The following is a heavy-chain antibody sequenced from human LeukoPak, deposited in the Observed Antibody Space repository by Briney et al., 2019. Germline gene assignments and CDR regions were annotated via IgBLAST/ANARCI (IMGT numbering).Heavy chain of an antibody. CDR1: GFTFSSYS. D-gene: IGHD6-19*01. V-gene: IGHV3-21*01. Sequence: GGSLRLSCAASGFTFSSYSMNWVRQAPGKGLEWVSSISSSSSYIYYADSVKGRFTISRDNAKNSLYLQMNSLRAEDTAVYYCARALGSSGWYYFDYWGQGTLVTVSS. J-gene: IGHJ4*02. CDR2: ISSSSSYI. CDR3: ARALGSSGWYYFDY.